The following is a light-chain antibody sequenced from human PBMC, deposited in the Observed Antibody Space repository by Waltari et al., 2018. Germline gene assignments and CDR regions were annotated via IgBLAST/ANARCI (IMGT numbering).Light chain of an antibody. V-gene: IGKV1-5*03. CDR2: KAS. Sequence: DIQMTQSPSTLSASAGDRVTITCRASQGISSWLAWYQQKPGKAPKLLIYKASSLESGVPSRVSGSGSGTEFTLTISSLQPDDFATYYCQQYNSYSRTFGQGTKVEIK. CDR3: QQYNSYSRT. J-gene: IGKJ1*01. CDR1: QGISSW.